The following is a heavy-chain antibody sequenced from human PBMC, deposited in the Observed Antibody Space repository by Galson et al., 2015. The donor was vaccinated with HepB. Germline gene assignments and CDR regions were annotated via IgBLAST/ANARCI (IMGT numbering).Heavy chain of an antibody. J-gene: IGHJ4*02. D-gene: IGHD6-13*01. CDR3: TSHSSSFGGPRDY. CDR2: IRSKAYGGTT. Sequence: SLRLSCAASGFTFGDYAMSWVRQAPGKGLEWVGFIRSKAYGGTTEYAASVKGRFTISRDDSKSIAYLQMNSLKTEDTAVYYCTSHSSSFGGPRDYWGQGTLVTVSS. V-gene: IGHV3-49*04. CDR1: GFTFGDYA.